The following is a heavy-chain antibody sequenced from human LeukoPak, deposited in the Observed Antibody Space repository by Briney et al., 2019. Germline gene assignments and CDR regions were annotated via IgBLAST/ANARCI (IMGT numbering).Heavy chain of an antibody. Sequence: SETLSLTCTVSGGSISSYYWSWIWQPPGKGLEWIGYIYYSGSTNYNPSLKSRVTISVDTSKNQFSLKLSSVTAADTAVYYCARNRYDFWIRDYYYMDVWGKGTTVTVSS. CDR1: GGSISSYY. J-gene: IGHJ6*03. V-gene: IGHV4-59*01. CDR3: ARNRYDFWIRDYYYMDV. D-gene: IGHD3-3*01. CDR2: IYYSGST.